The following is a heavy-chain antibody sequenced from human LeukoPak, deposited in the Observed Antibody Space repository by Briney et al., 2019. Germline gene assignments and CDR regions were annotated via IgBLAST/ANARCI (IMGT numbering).Heavy chain of an antibody. CDR3: ARDLTGATVTTYFDY. D-gene: IGHD4-17*01. Sequence: GRSLRLSCAASGFTFSSYGMHWVREAPGKGLEGVAVIWYDGSNKYYADSVKGRVTISRDNSKNTLYLQMNSLRAEDTAVYYCARDLTGATVTTYFDYWGQGTLVTVSS. CDR1: GFTFSSYG. J-gene: IGHJ4*02. V-gene: IGHV3-33*01. CDR2: IWYDGSNK.